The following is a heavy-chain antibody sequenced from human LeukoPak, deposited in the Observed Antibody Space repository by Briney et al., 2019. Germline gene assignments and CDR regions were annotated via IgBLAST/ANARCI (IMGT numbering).Heavy chain of an antibody. J-gene: IGHJ4*02. CDR1: GGSFSGYY. Sequence: SETLSLTCAVYGGSFSGYYWSWIRQPPGKGLEWIGEINHSGSTNYNPSLKSRVTISVDTSKNQFSLKLSSVTAADTAVYYCARRGAAARHYFDYWGQGTLVTVSS. D-gene: IGHD6-13*01. CDR2: INHSGST. CDR3: ARRGAAARHYFDY. V-gene: IGHV4-34*01.